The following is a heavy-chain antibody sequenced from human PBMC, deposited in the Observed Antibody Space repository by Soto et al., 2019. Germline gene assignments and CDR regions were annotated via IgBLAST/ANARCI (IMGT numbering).Heavy chain of an antibody. CDR3: ARRGKQYYDILTGSRSNYYYYGMDV. CDR2: IDPSDSYT. V-gene: IGHV5-10-1*01. CDR1: GYSFTSYW. J-gene: IGHJ6*02. D-gene: IGHD3-9*01. Sequence: LTISCQGSGYSFTSYWISWVRQMPGKGLEWMGRIDPSDSYTNYSPSFQGHVTISADKSISTAYLQWSSLKASDTAMYYCARRGKQYYDILTGSRSNYYYYGMDVWGQGTTVTVSS.